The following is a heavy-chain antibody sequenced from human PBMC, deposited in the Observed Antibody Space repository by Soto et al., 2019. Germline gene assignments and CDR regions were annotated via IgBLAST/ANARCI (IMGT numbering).Heavy chain of an antibody. CDR1: GFTFSSYA. CDR3: AKSFYSSRWSPLDY. D-gene: IGHD6-13*01. V-gene: IGHV3-23*01. J-gene: IGHJ4*02. CDR2: FSVGGGST. Sequence: EVQLLESGGGLVQPGGSLRLSCAASGFTFSSYAMNWVRQAPGKGLEWVSGFSVGGGSTYYADSVKGRFTISRDNSKNTLYLQMNSLRAEDTAVYYCAKSFYSSRWSPLDYWGQGTLVTVSS.